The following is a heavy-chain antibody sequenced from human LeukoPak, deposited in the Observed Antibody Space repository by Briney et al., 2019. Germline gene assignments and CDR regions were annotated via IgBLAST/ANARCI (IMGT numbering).Heavy chain of an antibody. CDR1: GFTFSSYA. Sequence: GGSLRLSCAASGFTFSSYAMSWVRQAPGKGLERVSAISKSGDSTFYADSVKGRFTISRDNSQNTLYVQMNSLRAEDTAVYYCAKDQGYSSAWYSRDGFDMWGQGTMVTVSS. D-gene: IGHD6-19*01. CDR2: ISKSGDST. CDR3: AKDQGYSSAWYSRDGFDM. J-gene: IGHJ3*02. V-gene: IGHV3-23*01.